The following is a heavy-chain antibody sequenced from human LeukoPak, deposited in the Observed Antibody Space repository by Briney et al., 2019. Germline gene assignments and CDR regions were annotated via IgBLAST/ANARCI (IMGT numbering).Heavy chain of an antibody. CDR1: VLPFSSFH. CDR3: ARVLSGTPFDYYLYMDV. D-gene: IGHD1-26*01. CDR2: MTYSDTTV. Sequence: PGGSLRLSCVASVLPFSSFHVEWVRRVPGKGLEWLAHMTYSDTTVEYADSIQGQFPISRDAATKTVYLQMNSLRAEDTATYYCARVLSGTPFDYYLYMDVWGKGTTVIVSS. V-gene: IGHV3-48*03. J-gene: IGHJ6*03.